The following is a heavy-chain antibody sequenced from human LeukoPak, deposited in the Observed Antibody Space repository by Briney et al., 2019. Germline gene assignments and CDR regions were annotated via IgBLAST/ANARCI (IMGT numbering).Heavy chain of an antibody. J-gene: IGHJ3*02. CDR1: GGSISSSNW. V-gene: IGHV4-4*02. CDR2: IYSSGST. Sequence: PSETLSLTCAVSGGSISSSNWWSWVRQPPGKGLEWIGRIYSSGSTDYNPSLKSRVSMSVDTSKNQFSLKLSSVTAADTALYYCARGYKPASGKDGAFDIWGQGTMVTVSS. CDR3: ARGYKPASGKDGAFDI. D-gene: IGHD6-13*01.